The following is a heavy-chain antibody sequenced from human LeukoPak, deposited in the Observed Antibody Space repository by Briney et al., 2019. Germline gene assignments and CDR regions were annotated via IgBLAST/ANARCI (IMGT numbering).Heavy chain of an antibody. Sequence: ASVKVSCKASGGTSSSYAISWVRQAPGQGLEWMGGIIPIFGTANYAQKFQGRVTITADESTSTAYMELSSLRSEDTAVYYCAREHSSGWWPWGQGTLVTVSS. CDR3: AREHSSGWWP. D-gene: IGHD6-19*01. CDR2: IIPIFGTA. J-gene: IGHJ5*02. V-gene: IGHV1-69*13. CDR1: GGTSSSYA.